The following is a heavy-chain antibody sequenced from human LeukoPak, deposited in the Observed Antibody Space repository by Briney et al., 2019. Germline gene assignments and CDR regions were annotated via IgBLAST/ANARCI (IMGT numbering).Heavy chain of an antibody. Sequence: SVKVSCKASGGTFSSYAISWVRQAPGQGLEWMGGIIPIFGTANYAQKFQGRVTITADESTSTAYMELSSLRYEDTAVYYCARDEAYSIVGATPFDYWGQGTLVTVSS. CDR2: IIPIFGTA. J-gene: IGHJ4*02. CDR1: GGTFSSYA. D-gene: IGHD1-26*01. V-gene: IGHV1-69*01. CDR3: ARDEAYSIVGATPFDY.